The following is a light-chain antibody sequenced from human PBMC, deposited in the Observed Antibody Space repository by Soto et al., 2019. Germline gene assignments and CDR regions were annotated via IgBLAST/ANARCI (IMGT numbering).Light chain of an antibody. J-gene: IGLJ1*01. Sequence: QSALAQPASVSGSPGQSIAISCTGTSSDVGGYNYVSWYQHHPGEAPKLMIFDVSNRPSGVSNRFSGSKSGNTASLTISGLQTEDEADYYCGSFAGGNTYVFGAGTKVTVL. CDR1: SSDVGGYNY. CDR2: DVS. V-gene: IGLV2-14*03. CDR3: GSFAGGNTYV.